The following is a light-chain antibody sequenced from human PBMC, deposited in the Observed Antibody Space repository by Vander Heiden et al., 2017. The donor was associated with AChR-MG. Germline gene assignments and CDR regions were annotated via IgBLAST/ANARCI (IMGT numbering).Light chain of an antibody. J-gene: IGKJ2*01. CDR3: QQDKNWPDT. CDR1: QSVSSN. Sequence: IMMTQSPATLSVSPGDRATLSCRASQSVSSNLAWYQHKPGQAPRLLIYGASARATGIPARFSGSGSGTEFTLTISGLQSEDFALYYCQQDKNWPDTFGQGTKLVIK. CDR2: GAS. V-gene: IGKV3-15*01.